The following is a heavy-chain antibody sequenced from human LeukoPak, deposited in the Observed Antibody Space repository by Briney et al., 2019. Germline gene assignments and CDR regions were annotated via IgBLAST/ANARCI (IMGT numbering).Heavy chain of an antibody. J-gene: IGHJ4*02. CDR3: ASLGRYCSGGSCYLYFDY. CDR1: GGTFSSYV. D-gene: IGHD2-15*01. CDR2: IIPIFGTA. Sequence: SVKVSCKASGGTFSSYVISWVRQAPGQGLEWMGGIIPIFGTANYAQKFQGRVTITADESTSTAYMELSRLRSDDTAVYYCASLGRYCSGGSCYLYFDYWGQGTLVTVSS. V-gene: IGHV1-69*13.